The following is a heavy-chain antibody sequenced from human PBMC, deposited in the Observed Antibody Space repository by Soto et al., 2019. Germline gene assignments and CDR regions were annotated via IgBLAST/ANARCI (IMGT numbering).Heavy chain of an antibody. J-gene: IGHJ4*02. D-gene: IGHD3-3*01. Sequence: PVGSLRLSCSASGFTFSSFAMHWVRQAPGKGLEYISSISDTGGYTPYADSVKGRFTISRDNSKNTLYLQMNSLRAEDTAVYYCAKSQADVLRFLEWFPGYFDYWGQGTLVTSPQ. CDR2: ISDTGGYT. CDR1: GFTFSSFA. CDR3: AKSQADVLRFLEWFPGYFDY. V-gene: IGHV3-64*04.